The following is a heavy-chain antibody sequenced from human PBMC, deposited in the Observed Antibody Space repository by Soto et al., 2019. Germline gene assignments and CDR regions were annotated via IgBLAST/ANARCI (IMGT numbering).Heavy chain of an antibody. V-gene: IGHV1-8*01. CDR3: ARSGYDYGDFDY. Sequence: ASVKVSCKASGYTFTSYDINWVRQATGQGLEWMGWMNPNSGNTGYAQKFQGRVTMTRNTSISTAYMELSSLRSEDTAVYYCARSGYDYGDFDYWGQGTLVTVSS. CDR2: MNPNSGNT. D-gene: IGHD5-12*01. CDR1: GYTFTSYD. J-gene: IGHJ4*02.